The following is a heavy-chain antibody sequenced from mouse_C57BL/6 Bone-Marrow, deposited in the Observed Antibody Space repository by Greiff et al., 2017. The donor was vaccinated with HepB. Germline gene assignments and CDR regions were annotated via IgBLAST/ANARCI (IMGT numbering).Heavy chain of an antibody. V-gene: IGHV1-52*01. J-gene: IGHJ2*01. CDR2: IYPSDSET. Sequence: QVQLQQPGAELVRPGSSVKLSCKASGYTFTSYWMHWVKQRPIQGLEWIGNIYPSDSETNYNQKFKDKATLTGDKSSSTAYMQLSSLTSEDSAVYYCARKGVGFDYGDRGKTPTVTS. CDR1: GYTFTSYW. CDR3: ARKGVGFDY.